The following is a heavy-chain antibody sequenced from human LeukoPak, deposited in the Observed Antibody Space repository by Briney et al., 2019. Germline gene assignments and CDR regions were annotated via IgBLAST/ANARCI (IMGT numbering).Heavy chain of an antibody. CDR2: IKQDGSEK. V-gene: IGHV3-7*03. D-gene: IGHD3-22*01. CDR1: GFTFSSYW. CDR3: AKGYDSSGYDAFDI. Sequence: GGSLRLSCAASGFTFSSYWMSWVRQAPGKGLEWGANIKQDGSEKYYVDSAKGRFTISRDNAKNSLYLQMNSLRAEDMALYYCAKGYDSSGYDAFDIWGQGTMVTVSS. J-gene: IGHJ3*02.